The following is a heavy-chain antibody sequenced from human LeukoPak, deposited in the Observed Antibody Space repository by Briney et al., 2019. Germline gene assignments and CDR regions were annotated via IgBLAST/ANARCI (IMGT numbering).Heavy chain of an antibody. J-gene: IGHJ4*02. CDR2: TYYRSKWYN. V-gene: IGHV6-1*01. D-gene: IGHD5-24*01. CDR1: GDSVSSNSAA. CDR3: ARWNEDGYNEYYFDY. Sequence: SQTLSLTCAISGDSVSSNSAAWNWIRQSPSRGLEWLGRTYYRSKWYNDYAVSVKSRITINPDTSKNQFSLKLSSVTAADTAVYYCARWNEDGYNEYYFDYWGQGTLVTVSS.